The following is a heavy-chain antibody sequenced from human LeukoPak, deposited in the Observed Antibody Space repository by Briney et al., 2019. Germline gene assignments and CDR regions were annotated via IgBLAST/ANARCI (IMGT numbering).Heavy chain of an antibody. D-gene: IGHD3-10*01. V-gene: IGHV4-59*08. Sequence: PSETLSLTCTVSGGSISSYYWSWIRQPPGKGLEWIGYIYYSGSTNYNPSLKSRVTISVDTSKNQFSLKLSSVTAADTAVYYCARHVRTRSYYLNWFDPWGQGTLVTVSS. CDR2: IYYSGST. CDR1: GGSISSYY. J-gene: IGHJ5*02. CDR3: ARHVRTRSYYLNWFDP.